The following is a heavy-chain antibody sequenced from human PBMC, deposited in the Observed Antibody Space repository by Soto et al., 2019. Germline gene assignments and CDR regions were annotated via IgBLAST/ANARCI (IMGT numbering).Heavy chain of an antibody. V-gene: IGHV3-9*01. CDR3: TKAGPTAQYYFDY. CDR1: GFTFDDYA. J-gene: IGHJ4*02. Sequence: GGSLRLSCAASGFTFDDYAMHWVRQAPGKGLEWVSGISWNSGSIGYADSVKGRFTISRDNAKNSLYLQMNSLRAEDTALYYCTKAGPTAQYYFDYWGQGTLVTVSS. CDR2: ISWNSGSI.